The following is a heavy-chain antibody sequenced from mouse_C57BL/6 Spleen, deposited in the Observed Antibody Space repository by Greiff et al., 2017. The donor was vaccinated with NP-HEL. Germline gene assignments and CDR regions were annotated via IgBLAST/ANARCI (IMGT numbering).Heavy chain of an antibody. J-gene: IGHJ2*01. CDR1: GYTFTSYW. CDR2: IDPSDSEP. V-gene: IGHV1-52*01. Sequence: QVQLQQPGAELVRPGSSVKLSCKASGYTFTSYWMHWVKQRPIQGLEWIGNIDPSDSEPHYNQKFKDKATLTVDKSSSTAYMQLSSLTSEDSAVYYCARIARYGSSYQYWGQGTTLTVSS. CDR3: ARIARYGSSYQY. D-gene: IGHD1-1*01.